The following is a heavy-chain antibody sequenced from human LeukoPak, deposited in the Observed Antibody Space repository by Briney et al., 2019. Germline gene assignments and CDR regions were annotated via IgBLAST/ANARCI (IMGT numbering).Heavy chain of an antibody. V-gene: IGHV3-49*03. D-gene: IGHD2-2*01. CDR1: GFTFGDYA. Sequence: GGSLRLSCTASGFTFGDYAMSWFRQAPGKGLEWVGFIRGKAYGGTTEYAASVKGRFTISRDDSKSIAYLQMNSLKTEDTAVYYCTRDCSSTSCFGHFDYWAQGTLVTVSS. CDR2: IRGKAYGGTT. J-gene: IGHJ4*02. CDR3: TRDCSSTSCFGHFDY.